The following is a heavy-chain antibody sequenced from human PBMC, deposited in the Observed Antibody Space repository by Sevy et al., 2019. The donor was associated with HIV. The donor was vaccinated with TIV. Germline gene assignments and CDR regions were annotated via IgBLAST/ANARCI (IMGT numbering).Heavy chain of an antibody. Sequence: ASMKVSCKASGGTFSSYAISWVRQAPGQGLEWMGGIIPIFGTANYAQKFQGRVTITADKSTSTAYMELSSLRSEDTAVYYCARDFYYDSSGYYSHDAFDIWGQGTMVTVSS. J-gene: IGHJ3*02. V-gene: IGHV1-69*06. CDR1: GGTFSSYA. D-gene: IGHD3-22*01. CDR3: ARDFYYDSSGYYSHDAFDI. CDR2: IIPIFGTA.